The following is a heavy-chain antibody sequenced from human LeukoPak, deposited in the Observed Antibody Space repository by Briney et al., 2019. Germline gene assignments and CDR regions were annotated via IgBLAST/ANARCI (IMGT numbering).Heavy chain of an antibody. Sequence: GGSLRLSCAASGFTFSSYWMNWARQPPGKGLEWVASINHNGNVNYYVDSVKGRFTISRDNAKNSLYLQMSNLRAEDTAVYFCARGGGLDVWGQGATVTVSS. CDR3: ARGGGLDV. J-gene: IGHJ6*02. CDR1: GFTFSSYW. V-gene: IGHV3-7*03. D-gene: IGHD3-16*01. CDR2: INHNGNVN.